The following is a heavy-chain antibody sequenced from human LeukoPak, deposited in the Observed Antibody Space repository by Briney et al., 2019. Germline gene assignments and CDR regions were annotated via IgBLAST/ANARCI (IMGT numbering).Heavy chain of an antibody. CDR2: ISWNSGSI. J-gene: IGHJ3*02. CDR1: GLTFDDYA. Sequence: GGSLRLSCAASGLTFDDYAMHWVRQAPGKGLEWVSGISWNSGSIGYADSVKGRFTISRDNAKNSLYLQMNSLRAEDTALYYCAKSVSDAFDIWGQGTMVTVSS. CDR3: AKSVSDAFDI. V-gene: IGHV3-9*01.